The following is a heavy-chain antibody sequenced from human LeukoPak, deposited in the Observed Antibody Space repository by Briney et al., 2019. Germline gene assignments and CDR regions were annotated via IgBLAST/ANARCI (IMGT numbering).Heavy chain of an antibody. J-gene: IGHJ4*02. CDR3: TTADWNLDLDY. D-gene: IGHD1-7*01. Sequence: GGSLRLSCAASGFTFSSYAMHWVRQAPGKGLEWVAVISYDGSNKYYADSVKGRFTISRDNSKNTLYLQMNSLKTEDTAVYYCTTADWNLDLDYWGQGTLVTVSS. V-gene: IGHV3-30*04. CDR1: GFTFSSYA. CDR2: ISYDGSNK.